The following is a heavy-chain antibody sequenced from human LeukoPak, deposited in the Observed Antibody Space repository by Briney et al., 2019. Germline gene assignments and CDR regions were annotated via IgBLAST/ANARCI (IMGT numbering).Heavy chain of an antibody. V-gene: IGHV3-20*01. CDR2: INWNCGST. Sequence: GGSLRLSCAASGFTFDDYGMSWVRQAPGKGREGVAGINWNCGSTGCADSLKVRFTISRDNDKNSLYPQMNSLRAEDTALYHCARRRMVQWRYYFDYWGQGTLVTVSS. J-gene: IGHJ4*02. CDR3: ARRRMVQWRYYFDY. D-gene: IGHD6-19*01. CDR1: GFTFDDYG.